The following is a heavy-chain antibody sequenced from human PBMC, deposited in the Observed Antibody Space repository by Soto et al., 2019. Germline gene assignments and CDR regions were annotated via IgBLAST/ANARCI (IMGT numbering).Heavy chain of an antibody. Sequence: ASVKVSCKTSGYTFSNYAISWVRQAPGQGLEWMGWVSPYNGNANYTEKFQGRVSMTTDTSTTTAYMELTSLTSDETAIYYCARAISIIMAAADYWG. D-gene: IGHD2-8*01. CDR2: VSPYNGNA. CDR1: GYTFSNYA. CDR3: ARAISIIMAAADY. J-gene: IGHJ4*01. V-gene: IGHV1-18*04.